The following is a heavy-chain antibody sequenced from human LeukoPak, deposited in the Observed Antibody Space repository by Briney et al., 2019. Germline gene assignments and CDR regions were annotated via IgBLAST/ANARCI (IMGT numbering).Heavy chain of an antibody. V-gene: IGHV1-2*02. J-gene: IGHJ4*02. Sequence: ASVKVSCKASGYTFTGYYMHWVRQAPGQGLEWMGWINPNSGGTNYAQKFQGRVTMTRDTSISTAYMELSRLRSDDTAVYFCAGTTSGSYGDYDYFDYWGQGTLVTVSS. CDR3: AGTTSGSYGDYDYFDY. CDR2: INPNSGGT. D-gene: IGHD4-17*01. CDR1: GYTFTGYY.